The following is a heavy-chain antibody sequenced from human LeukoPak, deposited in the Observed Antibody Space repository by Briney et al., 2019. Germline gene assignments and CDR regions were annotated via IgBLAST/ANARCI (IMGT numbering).Heavy chain of an antibody. J-gene: IGHJ3*02. CDR1: GGSISSYY. Sequence: SETLSLTCTVSGGSISSYYWSWIRQPAGKGLEWIGRIYTSGSTNYNPSLKSRVTMSVDTSKNQFSLKLSSVTAADTAVYYCARGGTSGWYGSSYAFDTWGQGTMVTVSS. V-gene: IGHV4-4*07. CDR2: IYTSGST. D-gene: IGHD6-19*01. CDR3: ARGGTSGWYGSSYAFDT.